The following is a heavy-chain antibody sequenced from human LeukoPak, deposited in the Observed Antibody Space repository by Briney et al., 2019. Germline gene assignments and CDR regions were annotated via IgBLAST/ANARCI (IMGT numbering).Heavy chain of an antibody. CDR1: GGSFSGYY. CDR3: ARLKGSATVTTVLYYYYMDV. V-gene: IGHV4-34*01. Sequence: SETLSLTCAVYGGSFSGYYWSWIRQPPGKGLEWIGEINHSGSTNYNPSLKSRVTISVDTSKNQFSLKLSSVTAADTAVYYCARLKGSATVTTVLYYYYMDVWGKGTTVTVSS. J-gene: IGHJ6*03. CDR2: INHSGST. D-gene: IGHD4-11*01.